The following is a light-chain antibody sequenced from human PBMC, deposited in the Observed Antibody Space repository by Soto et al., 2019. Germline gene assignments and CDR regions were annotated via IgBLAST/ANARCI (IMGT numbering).Light chain of an antibody. CDR1: SSNIGSNT. V-gene: IGLV1-44*01. J-gene: IGLJ2*01. Sequence: QPVLTQAPSASGTPGQRVTISCSGRSSNIGSNTVSWYQQVPGTAPKLLIYSNDQRPSGVPDRFSGSKSGTSASLAIGGLQYEDEADYYCAAWDGSLNGWVFGGGTKVTVL. CDR3: AAWDGSLNGWV. CDR2: SND.